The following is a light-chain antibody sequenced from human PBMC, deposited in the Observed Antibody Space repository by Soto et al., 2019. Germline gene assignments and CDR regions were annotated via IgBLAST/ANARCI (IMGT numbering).Light chain of an antibody. J-gene: IGKJ4*01. Sequence: EIVLTQSPGTLSLSPGERATLSCRASQSVTSSFLAWYQQKPGQAPRLLIYGASSRATGIPDRFSGSGSGTDVTLTISRLEPEDVAVYYCQQYDSSPLTFGGGTKVEIK. V-gene: IGKV3-20*01. CDR2: GAS. CDR3: QQYDSSPLT. CDR1: QSVTSSF.